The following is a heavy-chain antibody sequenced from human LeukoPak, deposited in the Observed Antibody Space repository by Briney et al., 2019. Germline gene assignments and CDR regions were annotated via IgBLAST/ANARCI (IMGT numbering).Heavy chain of an antibody. CDR1: GFTFSNYG. J-gene: IGHJ4*02. D-gene: IGHD6-13*01. Sequence: GGSLRLSCAASGFTFSNYGMSWVRQAPGKGLEWVSAITATSSSTHDADSVKGRFTISRDNSKNTLYLQMNSLRADDTAMYYCARGSYSSSWKTFDYWGQGTLVTVSS. V-gene: IGHV3-23*01. CDR3: ARGSYSSSWKTFDY. CDR2: ITATSSST.